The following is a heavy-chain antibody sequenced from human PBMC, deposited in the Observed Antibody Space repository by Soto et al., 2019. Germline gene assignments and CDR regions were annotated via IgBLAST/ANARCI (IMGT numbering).Heavy chain of an antibody. V-gene: IGHV3-30-3*01. D-gene: IGHD2-2*01. CDR2: ISYDGSNK. J-gene: IGHJ4*02. CDR1: GFTFSSYA. Sequence: GGSLRLSCAASGFTFSSYAMHLVRQAPGKGLEWVAVISYDGSNKYYADSVKGRFTISRDNSKNTLYLQMNSLRAEDTAVYYCARGPSSLTRFDYWGQGTLVTVSS. CDR3: ARGPSSLTRFDY.